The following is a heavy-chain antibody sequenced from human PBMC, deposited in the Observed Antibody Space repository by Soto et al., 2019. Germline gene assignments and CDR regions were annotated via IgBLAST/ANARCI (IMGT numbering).Heavy chain of an antibody. CDR2: IYYSGST. V-gene: IGHV4-39*01. Sequence: SETLSLTCTVSGGSISSSSYYWGWIRQPPGKGLEWIGSIYYSGSTYYNPSLKSRVTISVDTSKNQFSLKLSSVTAADTAVYYCARPHYDSSGYSYFDYWGKGTLVTVSS. J-gene: IGHJ4*02. CDR1: GGSISSSSYY. CDR3: ARPHYDSSGYSYFDY. D-gene: IGHD3-22*01.